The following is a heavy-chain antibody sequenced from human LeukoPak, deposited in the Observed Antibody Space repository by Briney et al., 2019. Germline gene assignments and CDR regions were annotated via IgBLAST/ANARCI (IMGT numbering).Heavy chain of an antibody. CDR2: ISSSSYI. J-gene: IGHJ4*02. CDR3: ARVAKIHYFDY. CDR1: GFTFSSYS. V-gene: IGHV3-21*01. Sequence: GGSLRLSCAASGFTFSSYSMNWVRQAPGKGLEWVSSISSSSYIYYADSVKGRFTISRDNAKNSLYLQMNSLRAEDTAVYYCARVAKIHYFDYWGQGTLVTVSS.